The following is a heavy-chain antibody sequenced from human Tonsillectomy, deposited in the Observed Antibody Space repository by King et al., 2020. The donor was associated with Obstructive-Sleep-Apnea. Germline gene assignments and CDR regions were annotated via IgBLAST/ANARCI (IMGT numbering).Heavy chain of an antibody. CDR2: ISYDGSNK. CDR3: ARDILTGYSSSWYYNY. V-gene: IGHV3-30*04. J-gene: IGHJ4*02. D-gene: IGHD6-13*01. CDR1: GFTFSSYA. Sequence: VQLVESGGGVVQPGRSLRLSCAASGFTFSSYAMHWVRQAPGKGLEWVAVISYDGSNKYYADSVKGRFTISRDNSKNTLYLQMNSLRAEDTAVYYCARDILTGYSSSWYYNYWGQGTLVTVSS.